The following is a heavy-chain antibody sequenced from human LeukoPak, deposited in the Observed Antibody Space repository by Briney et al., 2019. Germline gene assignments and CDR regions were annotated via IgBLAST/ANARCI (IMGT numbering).Heavy chain of an antibody. CDR3: ARGRHTGGRYCSSTSCYLGSIGRGYNWFDP. D-gene: IGHD2-2*01. J-gene: IGHJ5*02. V-gene: IGHV3-21*01. CDR2: ISSSSSYI. CDR1: GFTFSSYS. Sequence: GGSLRLSCAASGFTFSSYSMNWVRQAPGKGLEWVSSISSSSSYIYYADSVKGRFTISRDNARNSLYLQMNSLRAEDTAVYYCARGRHTGGRYCSSTSCYLGSIGRGYNWFDPWGQGTLVTVSS.